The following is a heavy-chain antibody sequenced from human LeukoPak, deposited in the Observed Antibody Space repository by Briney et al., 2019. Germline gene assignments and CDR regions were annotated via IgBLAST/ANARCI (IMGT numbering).Heavy chain of an antibody. CDR3: ARYRFGELTYGMDV. CDR2: IGSSSSYT. V-gene: IGHV3-11*06. CDR1: GFTFSDYY. J-gene: IGHJ6*04. D-gene: IGHD3-10*01. Sequence: GGSLRLSCAASGFTFSDYYMSWIRQAPGKGLEWVSYIGSSSSYTNYADSVKGRFTISRDNAKNSLYLQMNSLRAEDTAVYYCARYRFGELTYGMDVWGKGTTVTVSS.